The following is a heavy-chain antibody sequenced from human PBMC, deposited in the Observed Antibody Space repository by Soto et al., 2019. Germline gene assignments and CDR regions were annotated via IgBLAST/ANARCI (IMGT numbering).Heavy chain of an antibody. Sequence: EVQMLESGGGLAQPGGSLRLSCVASGFTFSSYAMNWVRQAPGKGLEWVSTITGSADSTYYADSVKGRFTISRDNPKNTVYLQMNSLRPEDTAVYYCTKDPTQSRYCYRTSCLGWFDSWGQGTLVTVSS. J-gene: IGHJ5*01. V-gene: IGHV3-23*01. CDR1: GFTFSSYA. CDR2: ITGSADST. CDR3: TKDPTQSRYCYRTSCLGWFDS. D-gene: IGHD2-2*01.